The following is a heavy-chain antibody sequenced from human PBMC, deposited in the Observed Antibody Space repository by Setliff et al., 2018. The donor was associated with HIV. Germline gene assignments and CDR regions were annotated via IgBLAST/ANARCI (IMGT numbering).Heavy chain of an antibody. V-gene: IGHV3-66*02. CDR3: ATAASTDYYGMDV. J-gene: IGHJ6*02. CDR1: GFTVSSNY. Sequence: GESLKISCAASGFTVSSNYMSWVRQAPGKGLERVSVIYSGGSTYYADSVKGRFTISRDNSKNTLYLQMNSLRVEDTAVYYCATAASTDYYGMDVWGQGTTVTVS. CDR2: IYSGGST. D-gene: IGHD6-13*01.